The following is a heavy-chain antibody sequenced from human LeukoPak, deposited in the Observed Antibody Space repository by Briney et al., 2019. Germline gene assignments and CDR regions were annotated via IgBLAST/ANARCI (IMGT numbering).Heavy chain of an antibody. J-gene: IGHJ4*02. V-gene: IGHV3-23*01. CDR2: TSSNGEVK. Sequence: GGSLRLSCVASGFILENHAMSWIRQAPGKGLEWVSGTSSNGEVKYYADSVKGRFTVSRDNSKDTLYLQMDSLGVEDTAMYYCARDFNWNEPYYFDYWGREPWSPSPQ. CDR3: ARDFNWNEPYYFDY. D-gene: IGHD1-1*01. CDR1: GFILENHA.